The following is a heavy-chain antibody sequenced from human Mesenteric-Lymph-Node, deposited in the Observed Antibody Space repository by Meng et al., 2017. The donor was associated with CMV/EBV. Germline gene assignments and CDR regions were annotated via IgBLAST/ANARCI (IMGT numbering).Heavy chain of an antibody. V-gene: IGHV4-59*01. CDR1: GGSISSYY. J-gene: IGHJ6*02. CDR3: ARDSPPSYCSDGTCYSYFSYGMDV. CDR2: IYYSGTT. D-gene: IGHD2-15*01. Sequence: ESLKISCTVSGGSISSYYWSWIRQPPGKGLEWIGYIYYSGTTNYNPPLKSRVTISVQTSKNQFSLKLSSVTAADTAVYYCARDSPPSYCSDGTCYSYFSYGMDVWGQGTTVTVSS.